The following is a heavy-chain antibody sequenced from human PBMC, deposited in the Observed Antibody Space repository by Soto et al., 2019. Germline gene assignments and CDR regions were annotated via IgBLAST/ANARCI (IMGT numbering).Heavy chain of an antibody. Sequence: SETLSLTCAVYGGSFSGYYWSWIRQPPGKGLERIGEINHSGSTNYNPPLKSRVTISVDTSKNQFSLKLSSVTAADTAVYYCARCFKGDYGDYVGYYYYYMDVWGKGTTVTVSS. CDR3: ARCFKGDYGDYVGYYYYYMDV. J-gene: IGHJ6*03. V-gene: IGHV4-34*01. CDR2: INHSGST. D-gene: IGHD4-17*01. CDR1: GGSFSGYY.